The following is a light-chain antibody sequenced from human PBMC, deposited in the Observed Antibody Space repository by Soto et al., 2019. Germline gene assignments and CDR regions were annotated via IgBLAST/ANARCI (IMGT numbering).Light chain of an antibody. V-gene: IGLV2-18*02. J-gene: IGLJ1*01. CDR1: SSDVGKYDR. Sequence: QSVLTQPPSVSGSPGQSVTISCTGTSSDVGKYDRVSWYQQPPGTAPRLIMYEVTNRPSGVPARFSGSKSVNTASLTISGLQAEYEADSFCSSYTSARRYVFGAGTKLTVL. CDR2: EVT. CDR3: SSYTSARRYV.